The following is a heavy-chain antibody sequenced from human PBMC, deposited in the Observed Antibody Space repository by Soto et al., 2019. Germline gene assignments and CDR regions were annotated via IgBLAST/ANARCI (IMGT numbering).Heavy chain of an antibody. CDR3: AKDRYNGSGSYYMGLDY. CDR1: GFTFSSYG. Sequence: QVQLVESGGGVVQPGRSLRLSCAASGFTFSSYGMHWVRQAPGKGLEWVAVISYDGSNKYYADSVKGRFTISRDNSKNTLYLQMNSLSAQDTAVYYCAKDRYNGSGSYYMGLDYWGQGTLVTVSS. D-gene: IGHD3-10*01. CDR2: ISYDGSNK. J-gene: IGHJ4*02. V-gene: IGHV3-30*18.